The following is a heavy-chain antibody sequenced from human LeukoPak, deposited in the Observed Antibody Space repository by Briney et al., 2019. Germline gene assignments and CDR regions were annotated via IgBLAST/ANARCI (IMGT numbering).Heavy chain of an antibody. CDR3: ARVGLARKGDDFWSGYYYYFDY. J-gene: IGHJ4*02. V-gene: IGHV4-61*08. Sequence: SQTLSLTCTVSGGSISSGDYYWSWIRQPPGKGLEWIGYIYYSGSTNYNPSLKSRVTISVDMSKNQFSLKLSSVTAADTAVYYCARVGLARKGDDFWSGYYYYFDYWGQGTLVTVSS. CDR1: GGSISSGDYY. D-gene: IGHD3-3*01. CDR2: IYYSGST.